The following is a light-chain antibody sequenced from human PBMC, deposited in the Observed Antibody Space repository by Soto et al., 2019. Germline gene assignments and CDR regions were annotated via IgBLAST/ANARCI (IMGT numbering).Light chain of an antibody. J-gene: IGKJ2*01. V-gene: IGKV3-20*01. CDR1: QSVGSSY. Sequence: EIVLTQSPGTLSLSPGERATLSCRASQSVGSSYLAWYQQKPGQAPRLLIYGASSRATGTPDRFSGSGSGTDFTLTISRLEPEDFAVYYCQQYGSLYTFGPGTKLEIK. CDR2: GAS. CDR3: QQYGSLYT.